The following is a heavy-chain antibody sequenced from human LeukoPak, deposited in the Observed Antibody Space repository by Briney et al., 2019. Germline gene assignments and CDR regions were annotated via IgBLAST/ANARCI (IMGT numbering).Heavy chain of an antibody. CDR1: GYTFTSYG. D-gene: IGHD5-12*01. CDR3: ARDRRGYSGYDKKDY. Sequence: ASVKVSCKASGYTFTSYGISWVRQAPGQGLEWMGWISAYNGNTNYAQKLQGRVTMTTDTSTSTAYMELRSLRSDDTAVYYCARDRRGYSGYDKKDYWGQGTLVTVSS. V-gene: IGHV1-18*01. CDR2: ISAYNGNT. J-gene: IGHJ4*02.